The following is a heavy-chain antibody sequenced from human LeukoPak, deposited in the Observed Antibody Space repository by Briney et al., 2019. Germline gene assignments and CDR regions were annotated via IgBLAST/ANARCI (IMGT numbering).Heavy chain of an antibody. CDR3: ARGRDLLWFGELPPKGFDY. CDR1: GGSFSGYY. J-gene: IGHJ4*02. D-gene: IGHD3-10*01. V-gene: IGHV4-34*01. CDR2: INHSGST. Sequence: SETLSLTCAVYGGSFSGYYWSWIRQPPGKGLDWIGEINHSGSTNYNPSLKSRVTISVYTSKNQFSLKLSSVTAADTAVYYCARGRDLLWFGELPPKGFDYWGQGTLVTVSS.